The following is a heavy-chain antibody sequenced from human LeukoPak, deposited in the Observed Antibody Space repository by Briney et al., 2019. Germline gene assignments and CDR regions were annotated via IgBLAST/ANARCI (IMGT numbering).Heavy chain of an antibody. Sequence: ASVKVSCKASGYTFTGYYMHWVRQAPGQGLEWMGWINPNSGGTNYAQKFQGRVTMTRDTSISTAYMEPSRLRSDDTAVYYCARGRLVYDFWSGYYWFDPWGQGTLVTVSS. CDR3: ARGRLVYDFWSGYYWFDP. D-gene: IGHD3-3*01. V-gene: IGHV1-2*02. J-gene: IGHJ5*02. CDR1: GYTFTGYY. CDR2: INPNSGGT.